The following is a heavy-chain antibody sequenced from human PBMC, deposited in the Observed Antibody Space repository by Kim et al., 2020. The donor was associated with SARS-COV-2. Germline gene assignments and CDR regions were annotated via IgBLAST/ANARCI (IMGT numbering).Heavy chain of an antibody. CDR2: INSRGDDT. CDR1: GFTFHIYS. V-gene: IGHV3-23*01. D-gene: IGHD2-2*01. CDR3: AKCLDSCQRRAFEI. Sequence: GGSLRLSCAASGFTFHIYSMSWVRQAPGEGLEWVSAINSRGDDTYYADSVRGRFTTSRDNSKNTVFLQLNSLRAGDTAIYYCAKCLDSCQRRAFEIWGQG. J-gene: IGHJ3*02.